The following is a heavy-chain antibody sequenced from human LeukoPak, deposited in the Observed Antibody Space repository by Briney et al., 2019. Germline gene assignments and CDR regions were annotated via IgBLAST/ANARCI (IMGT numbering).Heavy chain of an antibody. CDR2: MNPNSGNT. V-gene: IGHV1-8*01. D-gene: IGHD3-10*01. J-gene: IGHJ4*02. Sequence: ASVKVSCKASGYTFTSYDINWVRQATGQGLEWMGWMNPNSGNTGYAQKFQGRVTMTRNTSISTAYMELSRLRSDDTAVYYCASLFGGYTPPDYWGQGTLVTVSS. CDR3: ASLFGGYTPPDY. CDR1: GYTFTSYD.